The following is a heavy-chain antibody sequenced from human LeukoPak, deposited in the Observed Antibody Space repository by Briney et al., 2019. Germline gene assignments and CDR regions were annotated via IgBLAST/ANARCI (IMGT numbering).Heavy chain of an antibody. CDR1: GGSFSGYY. J-gene: IGHJ4*02. Sequence: SETLSLTCAVYGGSFSGYYWSWIRQPPGKGLEWIGEINHSGSTNYNPSLKSQVTISVDTSKNQFSLKLSSVTAADTAVYYCARDLIAAAGTYWGQGTLVTVSS. D-gene: IGHD6-13*01. CDR2: INHSGST. CDR3: ARDLIAAAGTY. V-gene: IGHV4-34*01.